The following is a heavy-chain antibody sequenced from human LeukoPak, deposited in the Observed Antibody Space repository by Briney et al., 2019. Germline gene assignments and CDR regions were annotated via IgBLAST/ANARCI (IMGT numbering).Heavy chain of an antibody. CDR2: ITSGSSTI. D-gene: IGHD6-25*01. J-gene: IGHJ4*02. CDR3: ARGAAGMAYFDY. CDR1: GFTFRSYS. V-gene: IGHV3-48*02. Sequence: GGSLRLSCAASGFTFRSYSMNWVRQAPGKGLEWISYITSGSSTINYADSVRGRFTISRDNAKNSLYLQMSSLTDEDTAVYYCARGAAGMAYFDYWGQGSLVTVSS.